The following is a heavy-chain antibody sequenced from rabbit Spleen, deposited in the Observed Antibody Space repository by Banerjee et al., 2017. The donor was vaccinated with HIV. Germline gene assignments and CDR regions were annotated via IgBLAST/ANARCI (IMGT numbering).Heavy chain of an antibody. Sequence: QSLEESGGDLVKPEGSLTLTCTASGIDFSSTYYMCWVRQAPGKGLELIACIDPNKSGSTRYASWAKGRFTISKTSSTTVTLQMTSLTAADTATYFCARDTSSSFSSYGMDLWGPGTLVTVS. CDR1: GIDFSSTYY. CDR3: ARDTSSSFSSYGMDL. CDR2: IDPNKSGST. D-gene: IGHD1-1*01. V-gene: IGHV1S40*01. J-gene: IGHJ6*01.